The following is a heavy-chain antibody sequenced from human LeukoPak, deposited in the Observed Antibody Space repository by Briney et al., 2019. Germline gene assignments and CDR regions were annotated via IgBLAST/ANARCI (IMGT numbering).Heavy chain of an antibody. CDR1: GFTFDDYG. D-gene: IGHD2-2*01. CDR3: ARVQGYCSSTSCYFDY. J-gene: IGHJ4*02. V-gene: IGHV3-20*04. CDR2: INWNGGST. Sequence: GGSLRLSCAPSGFTFDDYGMSWVRQAPGKGLKWVSGINWNGGSTGYADSVKGRFTISRDNAKNSLYLQMNSLRAVDTALYYCARVQGYCSSTSCYFDYWGQGTLVTVSP.